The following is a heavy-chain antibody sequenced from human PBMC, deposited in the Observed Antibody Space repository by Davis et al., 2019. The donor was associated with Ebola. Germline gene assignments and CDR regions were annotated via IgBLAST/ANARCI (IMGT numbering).Heavy chain of an antibody. CDR3: ARDRWGSGSPPQPRFDY. V-gene: IGHV3-23*01. CDR2: ISGSGGST. J-gene: IGHJ4*02. D-gene: IGHD3-10*01. Sequence: GGSLRLSCAASGFTFSTYAMTWVRQAPGKGLEWVSAISGSGGSTYYADSVKGRLTISRDNAKNSLYLQMNSLRAEDTAVYYCARDRWGSGSPPQPRFDYWGQGTLVTVSS. CDR1: GFTFSTYA.